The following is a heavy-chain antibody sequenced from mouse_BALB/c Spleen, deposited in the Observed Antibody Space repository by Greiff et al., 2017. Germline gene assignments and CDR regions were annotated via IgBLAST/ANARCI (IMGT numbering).Heavy chain of an antibody. CDR2: IDPETGGT. Sequence: VQLQQSGAELVRPGASVTLSCKASGYTFTDYEMHWVKQTPVHGLEWIGAIDPETGGTAYNQKFKGKATLTADKSSSTAYMELRSLTSEDSAVYYCARNYYGSSYLFDYWGQGTTLTVSS. J-gene: IGHJ2*01. V-gene: IGHV1-15*01. CDR3: ARNYYGSSYLFDY. D-gene: IGHD1-1*01. CDR1: GYTFTDYE.